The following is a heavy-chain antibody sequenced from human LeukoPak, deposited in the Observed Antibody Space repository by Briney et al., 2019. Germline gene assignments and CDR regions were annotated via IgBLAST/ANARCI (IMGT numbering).Heavy chain of an antibody. J-gene: IGHJ4*02. CDR2: ISSSSSYI. CDR3: AKDSGYSYGEGYYFDY. V-gene: IGHV3-21*04. D-gene: IGHD5-18*01. CDR1: GFTFSSYS. Sequence: GGSLRLSCAASGFTFSSYSMNWVRQAPGKGLEWVSSISSSSSYIYYADSVKGRFTISRDNAKNSLYLQMNSLRAEDTAVYYCAKDSGYSYGEGYYFDYWGQGTLVTVSS.